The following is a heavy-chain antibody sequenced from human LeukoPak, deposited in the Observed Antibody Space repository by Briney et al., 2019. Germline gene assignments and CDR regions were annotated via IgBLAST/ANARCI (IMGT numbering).Heavy chain of an antibody. Sequence: GGSLRLSCAASGFTFSSYGKHWVRQAPGKGLEWVAVIWYDGSNKYYADSVKGRFTISRDNSKNTLYLQMNSLRAEDTAVYYRARDRRDYGDYVFQWFDPWGQGTLVTVSS. D-gene: IGHD4-17*01. CDR2: IWYDGSNK. V-gene: IGHV3-33*01. J-gene: IGHJ5*02. CDR1: GFTFSSYG. CDR3: ARDRRDYGDYVFQWFDP.